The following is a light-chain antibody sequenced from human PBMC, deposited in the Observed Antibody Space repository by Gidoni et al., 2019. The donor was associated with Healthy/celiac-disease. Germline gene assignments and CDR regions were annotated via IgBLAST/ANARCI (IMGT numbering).Light chain of an antibody. CDR1: QGLSSY. Sequence: VVCLSQSTSLLSASTGDRVTISCRMSQGLSSYFAWYQQKPGKAPDLLIYAASPLQSGVPSRFSGSGSGTYFTLTISCLQSEDFATLFCQQYNRFPLIFGGCTKVEI. CDR2: AAS. V-gene: IGKV1D-8*01. CDR3: QQYNRFPLI. J-gene: IGKJ4*01.